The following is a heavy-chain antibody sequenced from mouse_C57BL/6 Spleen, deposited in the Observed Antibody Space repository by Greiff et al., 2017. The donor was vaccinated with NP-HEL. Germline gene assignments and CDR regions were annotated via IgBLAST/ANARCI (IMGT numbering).Heavy chain of an antibody. J-gene: IGHJ2*01. V-gene: IGHV1-61*01. CDR2: IYPSDSET. Sequence: VQLQQPGAELVRPGSSVKLSCKASGYTFTSYWMDWVKQRPGQGLEWIGNIYPSDSETHYNQKFKDKATLTVDKSSSTAYMQLSSLTSEDSAVYYCARGGLLRSDYWGQGTTLTVSS. CDR3: ARGGLLRSDY. CDR1: GYTFTSYW. D-gene: IGHD2-3*01.